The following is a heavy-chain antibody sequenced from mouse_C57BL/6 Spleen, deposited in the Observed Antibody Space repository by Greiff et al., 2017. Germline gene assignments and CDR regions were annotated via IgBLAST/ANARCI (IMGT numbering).Heavy chain of an antibody. CDR1: GYTFTSYW. V-gene: IGHV1-52*01. CDR2: IDPSDSET. J-gene: IGHJ3*01. D-gene: IGHD2-12*01. Sequence: QVQLQQPGAELVRPGSSVKLSCKASGYTFTSYWMHWVKQRPLQGLEGIGNIDPSDSETHYNQKFKDKATLTVDKSSSTAYMQLSSLPSEDSAVYSGARSGYSCDQFAYWGQETLVTVSA. CDR3: ARSGYSCDQFAY.